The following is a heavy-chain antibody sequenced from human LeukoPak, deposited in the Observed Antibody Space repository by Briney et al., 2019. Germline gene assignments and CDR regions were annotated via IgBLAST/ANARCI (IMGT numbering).Heavy chain of an antibody. CDR3: ARGPYCSSSSPIPCAFDI. CDR2: IYTSGST. Sequence: PSETLSLTCTVSGGSISGGSSYWSWIRQPAGKGLEWIGRIYTSGSTNYNPSLKSRVTISVDTSKNQFSLKLSSVTAADTAVYYCARGPYCSSSSPIPCAFDIWGQGTMVTVSS. CDR1: GGSISGGSSY. V-gene: IGHV4-61*02. J-gene: IGHJ3*02. D-gene: IGHD2-2*01.